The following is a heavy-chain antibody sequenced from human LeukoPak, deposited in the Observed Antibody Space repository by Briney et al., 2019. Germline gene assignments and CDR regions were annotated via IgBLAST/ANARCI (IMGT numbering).Heavy chain of an antibody. D-gene: IGHD2-15*01. Sequence: GASVKVSCKASGYTFTGYYMHWVRQAPGQGLEWMGWINPNSGGTNYAQKFQGRVTMTRDTSISTAYMELSRLRSDDTAVYYCAREGFRCSGGSCYPPAYWGQGTLVTVSS. CDR1: GYTFTGYY. CDR3: AREGFRCSGGSCYPPAY. V-gene: IGHV1-2*02. J-gene: IGHJ4*02. CDR2: INPNSGGT.